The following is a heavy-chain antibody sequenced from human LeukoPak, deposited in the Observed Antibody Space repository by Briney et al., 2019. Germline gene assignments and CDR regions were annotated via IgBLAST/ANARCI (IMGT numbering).Heavy chain of an antibody. CDR2: INPSGGST. CDR3: ATHPSGWYVSGPLI. D-gene: IGHD6-25*01. V-gene: IGHV1-46*01. J-gene: IGHJ3*02. CDR1: GYTFTSYY. Sequence: ASVKVSCKASGYTFTSYYMHWVRQAPGQGLEWMGIINPSGGSTSYAQKLQGRVTMTTDTSTSTAYMELRSLRSDDTAVYYCATHPSGWYVSGPLIWGQGTMVTVSS.